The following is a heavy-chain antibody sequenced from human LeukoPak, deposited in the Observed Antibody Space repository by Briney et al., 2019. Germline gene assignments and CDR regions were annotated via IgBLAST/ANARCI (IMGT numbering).Heavy chain of an antibody. D-gene: IGHD5-12*01. V-gene: IGHV1-2*02. Sequence: GASVKVSCRTSGYNFNGYTLHWVRQAPGQGLEWMGWINTNSGGTMYAQKFQGRVTMTRDTSISTAYMELSRLISDDTAMYYCARAGYSGYDWALLYYYYMDVWGKGTTVTVSS. CDR1: GYNFNGYT. CDR2: INTNSGGT. J-gene: IGHJ6*03. CDR3: ARAGYSGYDWALLYYYYMDV.